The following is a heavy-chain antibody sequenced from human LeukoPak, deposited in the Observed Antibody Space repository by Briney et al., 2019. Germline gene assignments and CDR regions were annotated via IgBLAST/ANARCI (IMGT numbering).Heavy chain of an antibody. J-gene: IGHJ6*03. V-gene: IGHV3-73*01. Sequence: GGSLRLSCAASGFTFSGSAMPWVRQASGKVLEWVGRIRSKANSYATAYAASVKGRFTISRDDSKNTAYLQMNSLKTEDAAVYYCTSSIAARPSYYYYIDVWGKGTTVTVSS. CDR3: TSSIAARPSYYYYIDV. CDR1: GFTFSGSA. D-gene: IGHD6-6*01. CDR2: IRSKANSYAT.